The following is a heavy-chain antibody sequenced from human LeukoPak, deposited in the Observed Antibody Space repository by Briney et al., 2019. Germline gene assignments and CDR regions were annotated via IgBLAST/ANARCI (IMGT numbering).Heavy chain of an antibody. J-gene: IGHJ6*03. CDR3: ARIRITMVRGVIHSEYYYYYYMDV. Sequence: ASVKVSCKASGYTFTSYGISWVRQAPGQGLEWMGWISAYNGNTNYAQKFQGRVTMTTDTSTSTAYMELRSLRSDDTAVYYCARIRITMVRGVIHSEYYYYYYMDVWGKGTTVTISS. V-gene: IGHV1-18*01. CDR2: ISAYNGNT. D-gene: IGHD3-10*01. CDR1: GYTFTSYG.